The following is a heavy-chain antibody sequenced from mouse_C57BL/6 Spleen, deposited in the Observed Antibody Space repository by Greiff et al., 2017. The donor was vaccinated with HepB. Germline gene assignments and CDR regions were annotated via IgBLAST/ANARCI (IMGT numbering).Heavy chain of an antibody. J-gene: IGHJ3*01. Sequence: EVQLQQSGPELVKPGASVKMSCKASGYTFTDYNMHWVKQSHGKSLEWIGYINPNNGGTSYNQKFKGKATLTVNKSSSTAYMELRSLTSEDSAVYYCARSSYYSNPFAYWGQVTLVTVSA. CDR1: GYTFTDYN. D-gene: IGHD2-5*01. CDR3: ARSSYYSNPFAY. V-gene: IGHV1-22*01. CDR2: INPNNGGT.